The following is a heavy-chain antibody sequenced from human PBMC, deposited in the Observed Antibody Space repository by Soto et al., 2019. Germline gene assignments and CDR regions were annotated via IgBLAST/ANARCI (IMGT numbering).Heavy chain of an antibody. V-gene: IGHV4-30-2*01. CDR2: IVHSGTT. CDR1: GGSIDSGGYS. Sequence: QLQLQESDSGLVKPSQTLSLTCAVSGGSIDSGGYSWNWIRQPPGKGLEWIGDIVHSGTTYYKSSLKSRIXXSXDXXKNQFSLQLTSVTAADTAVYYCARGRGANWGLLDNWGQGTLVTVSS. D-gene: IGHD7-27*01. J-gene: IGHJ4*02. CDR3: ARGRGANWGLLDN.